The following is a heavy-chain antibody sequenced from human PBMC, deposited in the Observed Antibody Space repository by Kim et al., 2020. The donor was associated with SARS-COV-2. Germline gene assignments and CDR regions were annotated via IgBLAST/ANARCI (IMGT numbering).Heavy chain of an antibody. V-gene: IGHV4-34*01. CDR2: INHSGST. D-gene: IGHD6-13*01. CDR1: GGSFSGYY. Sequence: SETLSLTCAVYGGSFSGYYWSWIRQPPGKGLEWIGEINHSGSTNYNPSLKSRVTISVDTSKNQFSLKLSSVTAADTAVYYCARRTAAAKIQNWYFDLWGRGTLVTVSS. J-gene: IGHJ2*01. CDR3: ARRTAAAKIQNWYFDL.